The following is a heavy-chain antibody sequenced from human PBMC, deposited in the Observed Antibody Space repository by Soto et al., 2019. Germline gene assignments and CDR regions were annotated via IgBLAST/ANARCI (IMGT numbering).Heavy chain of an antibody. Sequence: QVQLVESGGGVVQPGRSLRLSCAASGFTFSSYDIHWVRQAPGKGLEWVAAISYDGGIRNYADSVKGRFTSSRDNPKSTLHLQMNSLRAEDTAVCYCARGTNSGWYYFDSWGQGTLVTVSS. V-gene: IGHV3-30-3*01. CDR3: ARGTNSGWYYFDS. D-gene: IGHD6-19*01. CDR2: ISYDGGIR. CDR1: GFTFSSYD. J-gene: IGHJ4*02.